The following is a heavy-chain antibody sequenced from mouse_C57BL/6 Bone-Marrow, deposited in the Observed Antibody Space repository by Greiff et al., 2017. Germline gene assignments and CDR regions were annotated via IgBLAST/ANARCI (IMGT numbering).Heavy chain of an antibody. CDR2: IYPSDSET. D-gene: IGHD1-1*01. CDR3: ADQLYNCGSGH. J-gene: IGHJ3*01. Sequence: QVQLQQPGAELVRPGSSVKLSCKASGYTFTSYWMDWVKQRPGQGLEWIGNIYPSDSETHYNQQFKDKATLTVDTSSSTAYMQLSSLTSEDSAVYYVADQLYNCGSGHWGQGTLVTVSA. CDR1: GYTFTSYW. V-gene: IGHV1-61*01.